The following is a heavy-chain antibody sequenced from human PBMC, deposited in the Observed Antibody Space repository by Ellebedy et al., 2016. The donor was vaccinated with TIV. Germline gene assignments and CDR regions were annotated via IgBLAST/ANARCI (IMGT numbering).Heavy chain of an antibody. Sequence: PGGSLRLSCAASGFSFFNAWMNWVRQAPGKGLEWVGRIRSMTDGGSTDYAAPGKGRFSISRDDSKNILYLQMNSLKTEDTAVYYCTTDTMIVVVWGQGTLVTVSS. CDR1: GFSFFNAW. J-gene: IGHJ4*02. CDR2: IRSMTDGGST. D-gene: IGHD3-22*01. V-gene: IGHV3-15*01. CDR3: TTDTMIVVV.